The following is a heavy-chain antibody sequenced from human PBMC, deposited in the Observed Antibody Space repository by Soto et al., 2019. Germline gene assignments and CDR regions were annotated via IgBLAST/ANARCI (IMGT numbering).Heavy chain of an antibody. Sequence: GASVKVSCKASGYTFTSYGISWVRQAPGQGLEWMGWISAYNGNTNYAQKLQGRVTMTTDTSTSTAYMELRSLRSDDTAVYYCARVLVVPAAMLGYYYYYGMDVWGQGTTVTVSS. J-gene: IGHJ6*02. D-gene: IGHD2-2*01. CDR3: ARVLVVPAAMLGYYYYYGMDV. V-gene: IGHV1-18*01. CDR2: ISAYNGNT. CDR1: GYTFTSYG.